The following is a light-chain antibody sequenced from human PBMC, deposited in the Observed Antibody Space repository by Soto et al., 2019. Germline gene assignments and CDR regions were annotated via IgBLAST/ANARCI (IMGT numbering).Light chain of an antibody. Sequence: QSVLTQPPSVSGAPGQRVTISCTGSSSNIGAGYDVHWYQQLPGTAPKLLIYGNSHRPSGVPDRFSGSKSGTSASLAITGLQAEDAADYYSPSYDSRLSVVFGGGTKLTVL. CDR3: PSYDSRLSVV. J-gene: IGLJ2*01. CDR2: GNS. CDR1: SSNIGAGYD. V-gene: IGLV1-40*01.